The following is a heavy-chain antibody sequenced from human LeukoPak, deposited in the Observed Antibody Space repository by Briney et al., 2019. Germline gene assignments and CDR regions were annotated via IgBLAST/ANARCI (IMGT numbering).Heavy chain of an antibody. Sequence: GGSLRLSCAASGFTVSRNYMSWVRQAPGKGLEWVSVIYSGGSTYHADSVKGRFTISRDNSKNTLYLQMNSLRAEDTAVYYCARDDNNSGYYYAWGQGTLVTVPS. D-gene: IGHD3-22*01. CDR2: IYSGGST. CDR1: GFTVSRNY. J-gene: IGHJ4*02. CDR3: ARDDNNSGYYYA. V-gene: IGHV3-53*01.